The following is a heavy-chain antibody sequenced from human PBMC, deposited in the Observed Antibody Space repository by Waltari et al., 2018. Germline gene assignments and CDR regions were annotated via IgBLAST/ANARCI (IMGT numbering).Heavy chain of an antibody. CDR2: IIPILNLT. Sequence: QVQLVQSGAEVKKPGSSVEVSCKASGGTFNNDAISWVPQAPGQGLEWMGRIIPILNLTNYAQRFQGRVTMTADKSTTTAYMELSSLSSADTAVYYCARARGELADFDFWGQGTQVTVSS. CDR3: ARARGELADFDF. V-gene: IGHV1-69*04. D-gene: IGHD3-10*01. J-gene: IGHJ4*02. CDR1: GGTFNNDA.